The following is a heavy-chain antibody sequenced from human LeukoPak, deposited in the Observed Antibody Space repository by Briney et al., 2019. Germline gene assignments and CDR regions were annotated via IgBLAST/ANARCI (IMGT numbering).Heavy chain of an antibody. Sequence: SETLSLTCTVSGGSISSYYWSCIRQPAGKGLEWIGRIYTSGNTNYNPSLKSRVTMSVDTSKNQFSLKLSSVTAADTAVYYCAKEDYGGNSDYFDYWGQGTLVTVSS. D-gene: IGHD4-23*01. V-gene: IGHV4-4*07. CDR1: GGSISSYY. CDR2: IYTSGNT. CDR3: AKEDYGGNSDYFDY. J-gene: IGHJ4*02.